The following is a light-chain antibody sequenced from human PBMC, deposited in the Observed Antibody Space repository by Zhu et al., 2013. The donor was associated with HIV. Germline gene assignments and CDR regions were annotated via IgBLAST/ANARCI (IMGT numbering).Light chain of an antibody. CDR1: QDISNY. CDR3: QQYDNLPIT. V-gene: IGKV1-33*01. Sequence: DIQMTQSPSSLSAPVGDTVTITCQASQDISNYLNWYQQKPGKAPKLLIYDASNLETGVPSRFSGSGSGTDFTFTISSLQPEDIATYYCQQYDNLPITFGQGTRLEIK. J-gene: IGKJ5*01. CDR2: DAS.